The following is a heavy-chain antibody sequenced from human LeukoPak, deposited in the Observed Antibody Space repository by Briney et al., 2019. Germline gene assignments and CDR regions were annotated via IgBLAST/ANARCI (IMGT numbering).Heavy chain of an antibody. CDR2: ISAYNGNS. D-gene: IGHD4-17*01. CDR1: GYTFTIYG. V-gene: IGHV1-18*01. Sequence: GASVKVSCKASGYTFTIYGISWVRQAPGQGLEWMGWISAYNGNSNYAQKFQGRVTMTTDTSTSTAYMELRSLRSDDTAVYYCARGPQTVTRYPNYDYWGQGTLVTVSS. J-gene: IGHJ4*02. CDR3: ARGPQTVTRYPNYDY.